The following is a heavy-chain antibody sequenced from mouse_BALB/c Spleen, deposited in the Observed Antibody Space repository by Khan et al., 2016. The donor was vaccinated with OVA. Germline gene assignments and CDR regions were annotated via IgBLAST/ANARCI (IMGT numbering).Heavy chain of an antibody. CDR2: IWSDGST. J-gene: IGHJ4*01. D-gene: IGHD2-10*01. CDR1: GFSLTDYG. V-gene: IGHV2-6-1*01. CDR3: ARQPYYHYYIMDY. Sequence: QVQLQQPGPGLVAPSQSLSITCTISGFSLTDYGVHWLRQPPGKGLEWLVVIWSDGSTTYNSNLKSRLIISKDNSKSQVFLKMNSLQTDDTAMYYCARQPYYHYYIMDYWGQGTSVTVSS.